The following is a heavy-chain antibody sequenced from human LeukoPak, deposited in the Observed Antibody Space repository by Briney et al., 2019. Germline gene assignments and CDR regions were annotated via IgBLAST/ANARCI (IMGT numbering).Heavy chain of an antibody. Sequence: PSETLSLTCSVSGDSITRGGYYWSWVRQPAGKGLEWIGRIYVSGSTNYNPSLKSRVTISVDTSKNQFSLKLSSVTAADTAVYYCASYGSGSLAFDIWGQGTMVTVSS. D-gene: IGHD3-10*01. CDR2: IYVSGST. CDR3: ASYGSGSLAFDI. V-gene: IGHV4-61*02. CDR1: GDSITRGGYY. J-gene: IGHJ3*02.